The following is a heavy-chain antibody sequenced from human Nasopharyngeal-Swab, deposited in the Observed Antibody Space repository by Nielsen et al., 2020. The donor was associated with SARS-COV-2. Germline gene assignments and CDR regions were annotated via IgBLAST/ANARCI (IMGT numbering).Heavy chain of an antibody. V-gene: IGHV4-39*01. D-gene: IGHD2-2*01. J-gene: IGHJ4*02. Sequence: SETLSLTCTVSGGSISSSSYYWGWIRQPPGMGLEWIGSIYYSGSTYYNPSLKSRVTISVDTSKNQFSLKLSSVTAADTAVYYCARQHQLLGDYWGQGTLVTVSS. CDR1: GGSISSSSYY. CDR2: IYYSGST. CDR3: ARQHQLLGDY.